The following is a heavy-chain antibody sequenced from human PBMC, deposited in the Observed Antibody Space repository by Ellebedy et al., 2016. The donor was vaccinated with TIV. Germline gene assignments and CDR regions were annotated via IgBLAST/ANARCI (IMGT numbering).Heavy chain of an antibody. Sequence: SETLSLXCAVYGGSFSGYYWSWIRQPPGKGLEWIGEINHSGSTNYSPSLKSRVTISVDTSKNQFSLKLSSVTAADTAVYYCARARITMVRGAIPSPRYGMDVWGQGTTVTVSS. J-gene: IGHJ6*02. CDR3: ARARITMVRGAIPSPRYGMDV. D-gene: IGHD3-10*01. V-gene: IGHV4-34*01. CDR1: GGSFSGYY. CDR2: INHSGST.